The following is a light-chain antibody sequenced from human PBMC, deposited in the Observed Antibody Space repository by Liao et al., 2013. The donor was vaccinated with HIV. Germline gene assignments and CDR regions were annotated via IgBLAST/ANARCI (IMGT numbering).Light chain of an antibody. Sequence: SYELTQSPSVSVSPGQTARITCSGDALPKQYGYWYQKKPGQAPVLVIYKDTERPLRIPERFSGSTSGTTVTLTITGVQAEDEADYYCQVWHITSDHRVFGGGTKLTVL. V-gene: IGLV3-25*03. CDR1: ALPKQY. CDR3: QVWHITSDHRV. CDR2: KDT. J-gene: IGLJ3*02.